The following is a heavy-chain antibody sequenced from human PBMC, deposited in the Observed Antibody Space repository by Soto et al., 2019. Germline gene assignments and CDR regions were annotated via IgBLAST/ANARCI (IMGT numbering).Heavy chain of an antibody. V-gene: IGHV4-34*01. CDR3: ARGLQPIVGATTGLAFDI. CDR1: GGSFSGYY. D-gene: IGHD1-26*01. Sequence: SETLSLTCAVYGGSFSGYYWSWIRQPPGKGLEWIGEINHSGSTNYNPSLKSRVTISVDTSKNQFSLKLSSVTAADTAVYYCARGLQPIVGATTGLAFDIWGQGTMVTV. J-gene: IGHJ3*02. CDR2: INHSGST.